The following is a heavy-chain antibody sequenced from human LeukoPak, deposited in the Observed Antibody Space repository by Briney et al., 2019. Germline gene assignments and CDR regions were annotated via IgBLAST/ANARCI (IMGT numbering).Heavy chain of an antibody. CDR2: LSGDEEYT. CDR3: ARGRRLEFDY. CDR1: GFTFSTYT. D-gene: IGHD1-1*01. Sequence: GGSLRLSCAASGFTFSTYTMSWVRQAPGMGLEWVSALSGDEEYTYYADSVKGRFTISRDNAKNSLYLQMNSLRAEDTAVYYCARGRRLEFDYWGQGTLVTVSS. V-gene: IGHV3-21*01. J-gene: IGHJ4*02.